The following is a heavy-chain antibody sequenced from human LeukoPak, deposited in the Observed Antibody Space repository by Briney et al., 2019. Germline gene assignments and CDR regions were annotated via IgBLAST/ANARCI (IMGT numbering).Heavy chain of an antibody. CDR2: ISGSGGST. CDR3: AKEKGSSWYGYYYYGMDV. Sequence: GGSLRLSCAASGFTFSSYAMSWVRQAPGKGLEWVSAISGSGGSTYYADSVKGRFTISRDNSKNTLYLQMNSLRAEDTAVYYCAKEKGSSWYGYYYYGMDVWGQGTTVTVSS. CDR1: GFTFSSYA. J-gene: IGHJ6*02. D-gene: IGHD6-13*01. V-gene: IGHV3-23*01.